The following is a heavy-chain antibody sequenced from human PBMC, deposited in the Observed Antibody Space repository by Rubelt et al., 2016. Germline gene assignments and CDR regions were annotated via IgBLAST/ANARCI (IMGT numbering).Heavy chain of an antibody. J-gene: IGHJ4*02. Sequence: QVQLQESGPGLVKPSETLSLTCTVSGYSINNGYYWGWIRQPPGKGLEWIASFFHDGSTKYNPSLKSRVTISKAGSKNQFSLNLSSVTAADTAVYYCARPTGAPSASGSFLVWGQGTLVTVSS. CDR1: GYSINNGYY. CDR3: ARPTGAPSASGSFLV. D-gene: IGHD3-10*01. V-gene: IGHV4-38-2*02. CDR2: FFHDGST.